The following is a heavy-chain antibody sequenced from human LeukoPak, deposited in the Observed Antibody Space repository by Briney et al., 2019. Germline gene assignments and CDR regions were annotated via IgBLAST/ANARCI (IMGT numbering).Heavy chain of an antibody. Sequence: ASVKVSCKASGGTFSSYAISWVRQAPGQGLEWMGRIIPIFGTANYAQKFQGRVTMTEDTSTDTAYMELSSLRSEDTAVYYCATLLRFLEWGGGYWGQGTLVTVSS. CDR3: ATLLRFLEWGGGY. CDR1: GGTFSSYA. V-gene: IGHV1-69*06. CDR2: IIPIFGTA. D-gene: IGHD3-3*01. J-gene: IGHJ4*02.